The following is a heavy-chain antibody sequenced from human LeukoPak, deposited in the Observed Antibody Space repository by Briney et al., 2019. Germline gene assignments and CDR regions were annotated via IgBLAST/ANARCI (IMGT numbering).Heavy chain of an antibody. Sequence: SETLSLTCTVSGDSISSSSYYWGWIRQPPGKGLEWIGSIYYSGSTHYNPSLKSRVTISVDTSKNQFSLKLSSVTAADTAVYYCARHHDSGYANFDYWGQGTLVTVSS. D-gene: IGHD5-12*01. CDR3: ARHHDSGYANFDY. CDR1: GDSISSSSYY. V-gene: IGHV4-39*01. CDR2: IYYSGST. J-gene: IGHJ4*02.